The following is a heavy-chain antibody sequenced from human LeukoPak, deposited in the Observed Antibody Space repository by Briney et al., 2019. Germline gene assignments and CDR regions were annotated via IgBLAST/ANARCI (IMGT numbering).Heavy chain of an antibody. CDR2: IHSGGST. Sequence: PGGSLRLSCAASGFNVSSYFMSWVRQAPGKGLEWVSVIHSGGSTYYADSVKGRFTISRDNSKNTLYLQMNSLRAEGTAIYYCAKHVYGGNLLPETWGQGTLVTVSS. J-gene: IGHJ4*02. CDR1: GFNVSSYF. CDR3: AKHVYGGNLLPET. D-gene: IGHD4-23*01. V-gene: IGHV3-53*01.